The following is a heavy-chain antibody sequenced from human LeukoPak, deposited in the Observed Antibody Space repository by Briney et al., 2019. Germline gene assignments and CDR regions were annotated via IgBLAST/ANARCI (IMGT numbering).Heavy chain of an antibody. Sequence: GASVKVSCKASGYTFSSYYIHWVRQAPEQGLEWMGLINPSGGSTNYAQKFQGRVTMTRDTSTSTVHMELSSLRSEDTAVYYCSRGPSITMVRGGQWYYYMDVWGKGTTVTIPS. V-gene: IGHV1-46*01. D-gene: IGHD3-10*01. CDR3: SRGPSITMVRGGQWYYYMDV. J-gene: IGHJ6*03. CDR1: GYTFSSYY. CDR2: INPSGGST.